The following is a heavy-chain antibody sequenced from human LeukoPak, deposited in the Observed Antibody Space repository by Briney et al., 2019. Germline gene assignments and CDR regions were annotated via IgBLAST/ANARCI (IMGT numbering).Heavy chain of an antibody. D-gene: IGHD3-3*01. J-gene: IGHJ4*02. Sequence: PGGSLRLSCAASGFTFNTYAMSWVRQAPGKGLEWVSAISGSGGSTYYADSAKGRFTISRDNSKNTLYLQMNSLRAEDTAVYYCAKDRASYDFWSGYYANDIWGQGTLVTVSS. CDR1: GFTFNTYA. CDR2: ISGSGGST. CDR3: AKDRASYDFWSGYYANDI. V-gene: IGHV3-23*01.